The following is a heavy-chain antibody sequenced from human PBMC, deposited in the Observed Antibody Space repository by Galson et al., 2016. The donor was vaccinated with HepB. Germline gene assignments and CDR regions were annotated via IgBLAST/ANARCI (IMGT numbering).Heavy chain of an antibody. D-gene: IGHD1-26*01. CDR1: GYTFITYY. Sequence: SVKVSCKASGYTFITYYMHWVRQAPGQGPEWMGIINPSGGDATYAQRFQGRLTLTRDSSTSTFYMVLSSLSFEDTAVYYCARESGAYYIHSDYWGQGTLVTVSS. V-gene: IGHV1-46*01. J-gene: IGHJ4*02. CDR2: INPSGGDA. CDR3: ARESGAYYIHSDY.